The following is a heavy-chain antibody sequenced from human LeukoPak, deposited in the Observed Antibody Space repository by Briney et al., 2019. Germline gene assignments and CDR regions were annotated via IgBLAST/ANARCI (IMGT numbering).Heavy chain of an antibody. CDR2: INPNSGGT. CDR3: ARDGDGYNQYYFDY. V-gene: IGHV1-2*02. Sequence: ASVKVSCKASGYTFTGYYMRWVRQAPGQGLEWMGWINPNSGGTNYAQKFRGRVTMTRDTSISTAYMELSRLRSDDTAVYYCARDGDGYNQYYFDYWGQGTLVTVSS. J-gene: IGHJ4*02. CDR1: GYTFTGYY. D-gene: IGHD5-24*01.